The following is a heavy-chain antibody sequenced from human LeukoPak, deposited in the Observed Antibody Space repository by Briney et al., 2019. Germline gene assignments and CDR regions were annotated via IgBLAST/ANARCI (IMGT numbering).Heavy chain of an antibody. CDR2: INYSGST. CDR3: ARNLGGYTYAFDY. D-gene: IGHD5-18*01. Sequence: PSETLSLTCSVSGGSIRTNYWSWIRQPPGKVLECIGYINYSGSTKYNPSLKSRVTISLDTSKNQFSLRLSSVTAADTAMYYCARNLGGYTYAFDYWGQGALVTVSS. V-gene: IGHV4-59*01. CDR1: GGSIRTNY. J-gene: IGHJ4*02.